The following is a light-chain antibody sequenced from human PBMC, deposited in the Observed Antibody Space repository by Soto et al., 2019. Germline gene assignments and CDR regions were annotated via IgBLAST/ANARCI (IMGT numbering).Light chain of an antibody. CDR3: QQYDNWPIT. V-gene: IGKV3-15*01. CDR1: QSVRNN. CDR2: GAS. J-gene: IGKJ5*01. Sequence: EVVLTQSPATLSVSPGERATLSCRASQSVRNNLAWYQQKPGQAPRLLIFGASARPTGIPARISGSGSGTEFTLTISSLRSEDFAVYYCQQYDNWPITFGQGTRLEIK.